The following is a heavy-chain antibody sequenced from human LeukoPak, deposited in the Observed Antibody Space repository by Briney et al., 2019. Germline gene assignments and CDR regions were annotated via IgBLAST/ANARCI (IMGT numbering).Heavy chain of an antibody. J-gene: IGHJ2*01. CDR2: IHYRGST. CDR3: ARLPCGSGRVWYFDL. Sequence: SETLSLTCTVSGDSITSNCYYWGWIRQTPGTGLEWIGSIHYRGSTFYSPSLKSRVTISVDTSKNQFSLRLNSVTAADTAVYYCARLPCGSGRVWYFDLWGRATLVTVSS. V-gene: IGHV4-39*01. D-gene: IGHD6-19*01. CDR1: GDSITSNCYY.